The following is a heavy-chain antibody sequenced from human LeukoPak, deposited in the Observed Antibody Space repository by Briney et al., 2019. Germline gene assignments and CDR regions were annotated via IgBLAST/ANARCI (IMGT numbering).Heavy chain of an antibody. CDR1: GDSVSSDSAA. J-gene: IGHJ4*02. CDR2: TYYRSQWFH. D-gene: IGHD1-26*01. CDR3: ARAPRGSYPDY. V-gene: IGHV6-1*01. Sequence: SQTLSLTCAISGDSVSSDSAAWSWIRQSPSRGLEWLGRTYYRSQWFHDYAVSVKNRITINPDTSENRFSLQPNSVTPEDTAVYYCARAPRGSYPDYWGQGTLVTVSS.